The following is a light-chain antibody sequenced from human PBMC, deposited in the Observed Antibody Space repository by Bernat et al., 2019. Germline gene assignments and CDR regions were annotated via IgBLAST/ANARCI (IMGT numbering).Light chain of an antibody. J-gene: IGLJ3*02. CDR2: KDS. V-gene: IGLV3-25*03. CDR1: ALPNQY. Sequence: SYELTQPPSVSVSPGQTARITCSGDALPNQYAYWYQQEPGQAPMVGLYKDSERPSGIPARFSGSSSGTTVTLTISRVQTEDEAHYYCQSADTSGTYRVFGGGTKLTVL. CDR3: QSADTSGTYRV.